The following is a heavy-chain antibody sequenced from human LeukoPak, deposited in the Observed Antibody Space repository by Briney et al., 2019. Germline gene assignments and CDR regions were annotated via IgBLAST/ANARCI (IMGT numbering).Heavy chain of an antibody. J-gene: IGHJ3*02. D-gene: IGHD6-19*01. CDR2: ISWNSGSI. V-gene: IGHV3-9*01. CDR1: GFTFDAYA. CDR3: AKVSAGDAFDI. Sequence: PGGSLRLSCAASGFTFDAYAMHWVRQAPGKGLGWVSGISWNSGSIGYADSVKGRFTISRDNAKNSLYLQMNSLRAEDTALYYCAKVSAGDAFDIWGQGTMVTVSS.